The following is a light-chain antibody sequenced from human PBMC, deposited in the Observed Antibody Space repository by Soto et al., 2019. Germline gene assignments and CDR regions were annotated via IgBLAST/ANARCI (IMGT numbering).Light chain of an antibody. Sequence: DIQMTQSPSTLSASVGDRVTITCRASQSISSYLNWYQQKPGKAPKLLIYAASSLQSGVPSRFSGSGSGTEFTLTISSLQPEDFATYYCLQYNSYPFTFGQGTKVDI. J-gene: IGKJ1*01. V-gene: IGKV1-17*01. CDR1: QSISSY. CDR3: LQYNSYPFT. CDR2: AAS.